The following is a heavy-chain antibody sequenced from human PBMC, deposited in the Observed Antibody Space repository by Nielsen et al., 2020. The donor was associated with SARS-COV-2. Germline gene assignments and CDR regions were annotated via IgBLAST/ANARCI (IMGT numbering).Heavy chain of an antibody. Sequence: ASVKVSCKSSGYTFTRYDINWVRQATGQGLEWMGWMNPNSGNTGYAQKFQGRVTMTRDTSISTAYMELNSLTSDDTAIYYCARGGYYYYAIDVWGQGTTVSVSS. CDR3: ARGGYYYYAIDV. CDR1: GYTFTRYD. V-gene: IGHV1-8*01. J-gene: IGHJ6*02. CDR2: MNPNSGNT.